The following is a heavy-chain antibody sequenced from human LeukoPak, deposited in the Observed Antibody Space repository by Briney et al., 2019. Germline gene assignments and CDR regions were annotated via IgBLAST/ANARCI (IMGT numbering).Heavy chain of an antibody. J-gene: IGHJ6*02. CDR3: ARDSRGYSPYGMDV. D-gene: IGHD5-18*01. CDR1: GGTFSSYA. V-gene: IGHV1-69*13. Sequence: ASLKVSCKASGGTFSSYAVSWVRQAPGQGLGCMGGIIPIFGTANYAQKFQGRVTITADESTSTAYMELSSLRSEDTAVYYCARDSRGYSPYGMDVWGQGTTVTVSS. CDR2: IIPIFGTA.